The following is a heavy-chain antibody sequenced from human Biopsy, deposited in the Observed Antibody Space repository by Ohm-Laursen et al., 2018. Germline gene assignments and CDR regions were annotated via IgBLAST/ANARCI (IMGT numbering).Heavy chain of an antibody. D-gene: IGHD6-19*01. V-gene: IGHV4-61*01. Sequence: TLSLTCTVSGDSVSSGSFYWTWIRQPPGQGLEYIGYIYDRGSTANYNPSLESRVTMSVDMPKNQFSLKLSSVTAAGTAIYYCARGMRSSGWPYFDSWGQGTLVTVSS. J-gene: IGHJ4*02. CDR3: ARGMRSSGWPYFDS. CDR1: GDSVSSGSFY. CDR2: IYDRGSTA.